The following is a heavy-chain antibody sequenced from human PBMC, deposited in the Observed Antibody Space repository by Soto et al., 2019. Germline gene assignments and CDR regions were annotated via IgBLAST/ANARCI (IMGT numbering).Heavy chain of an antibody. J-gene: IGHJ5*02. CDR2: ISAYNGNT. D-gene: IGHD2-2*01. CDR3: ARVARVSIEYCSSTSCFWGWFDP. Sequence: ASVKVSCKASGYTFTSYGISWVRQAPGQGLEWMGWISAYNGNTNYAQKLQGRVTMTTDTSTSTAYMERRSLRSDDTAVYYCARVARVSIEYCSSTSCFWGWFDPWGQGTLVTVSS. V-gene: IGHV1-18*01. CDR1: GYTFTSYG.